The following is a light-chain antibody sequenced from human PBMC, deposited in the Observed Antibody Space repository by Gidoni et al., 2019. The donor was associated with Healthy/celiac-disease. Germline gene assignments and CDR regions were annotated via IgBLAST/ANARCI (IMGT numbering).Light chain of an antibody. CDR1: QSVSSSC. V-gene: IGKV3D-20*01. J-gene: IGKJ5*01. Sequence: EIVLTQSPATLSLSPGERATLSCGASQSVSSSCLAWYQQKPGLAPRLLIYDASSGAPGIPDRFSGSGSGTDFTLTISRLEPEDFAVYYCQQYGSSLITFGQGTRLEIK. CDR3: QQYGSSLIT. CDR2: DAS.